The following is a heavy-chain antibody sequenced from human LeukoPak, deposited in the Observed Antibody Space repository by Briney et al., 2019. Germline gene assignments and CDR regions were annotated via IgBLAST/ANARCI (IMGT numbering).Heavy chain of an antibody. CDR1: GFTVGNNY. Sequence: GGPLGLSRAASGFTVGNNYMNWFRQAPGKGLEWVSPIFSHGETSYADSVKGRFTISRDNSKNTLYLQMNGLRVEDTAVYYCARDPPAVSINTYAWGQGTLVTVSS. CDR3: ARDPPAVSINTYA. D-gene: IGHD2-8*01. CDR2: IFSHGET. J-gene: IGHJ4*02. V-gene: IGHV3-66*01.